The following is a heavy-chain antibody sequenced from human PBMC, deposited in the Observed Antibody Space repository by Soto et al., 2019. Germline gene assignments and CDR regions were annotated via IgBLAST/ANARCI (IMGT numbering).Heavy chain of an antibody. Sequence: PSETLSLTCAVYGGPFSGYYWSWIRQPPGKGLEWIGEINHSGSTNYNPSLKSRVTISVDTSKNQFSLKLSSVTAADTAVYYCARFIVATYNWFDPWGQGTLVTVSS. J-gene: IGHJ5*02. V-gene: IGHV4-34*01. CDR1: GGPFSGYY. CDR3: ARFIVATYNWFDP. D-gene: IGHD5-12*01. CDR2: INHSGST.